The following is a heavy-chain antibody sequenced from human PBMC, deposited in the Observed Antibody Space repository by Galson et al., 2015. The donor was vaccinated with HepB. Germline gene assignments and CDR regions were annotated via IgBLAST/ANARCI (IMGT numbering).Heavy chain of an antibody. D-gene: IGHD3-10*01. CDR3: ARNGSGFELPHHYGMDV. V-gene: IGHV3-20*04. Sequence: SLRLSCAASGFTFNEYHMSWVRQAPGKGLEWVSSISWKGDSTSYVDSVKGRFTISRDNAKKSLYLQMKSLRAEDTALYYCARNGSGFELPHHYGMDVWGQGTTVTVSS. J-gene: IGHJ6*02. CDR2: ISWKGDST. CDR1: GFTFNEYH.